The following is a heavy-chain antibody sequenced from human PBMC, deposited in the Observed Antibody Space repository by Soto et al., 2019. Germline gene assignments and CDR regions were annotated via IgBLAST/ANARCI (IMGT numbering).Heavy chain of an antibody. D-gene: IGHD4-17*01. Sequence: QVQLVQSGAEVKKPGASVKVSCKASGYTFTSYGISWVRQAPGQGLEWIGWISAYNGNTNYAQKLQGRVTMTTDTSTSTAYMELRSLRSDDTAVYYCARGPLQDDYGDSHLLFYWGQGTLVTVSS. J-gene: IGHJ4*02. CDR2: ISAYNGNT. V-gene: IGHV1-18*01. CDR3: ARGPLQDDYGDSHLLFY. CDR1: GYTFTSYG.